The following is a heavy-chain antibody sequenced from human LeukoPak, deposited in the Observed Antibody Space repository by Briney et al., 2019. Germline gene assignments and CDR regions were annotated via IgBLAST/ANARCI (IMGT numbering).Heavy chain of an antibody. CDR3: TRADGYYYMDV. CDR2: IRSKAYGGTT. J-gene: IGHJ6*03. CDR1: GFTFGDYA. V-gene: IGHV3-49*04. Sequence: PGRSLRLSCTASGFTFGDYAMSWVRQAPGKGLEWVGFIRSKAYGGTTEYAASVKGRFTISRDDSKSIAYLQMNSLKTEDTAVYYCTRADGYYYMDVWGKGTTVTISS.